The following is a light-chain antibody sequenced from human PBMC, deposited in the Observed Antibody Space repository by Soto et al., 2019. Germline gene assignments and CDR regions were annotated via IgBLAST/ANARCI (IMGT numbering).Light chain of an antibody. Sequence: QSALTQPPSASGSPGQSVTISCTGTSSDVGGYSYVSWFQQHPGKAPKLMIDEVSKRPSGVPDRFSGSKSGNTASLTVSGLQAEDEADYYCTSYAGSNIWVFGGGTQLTVL. V-gene: IGLV2-8*01. CDR2: EVS. CDR1: SSDVGGYSY. J-gene: IGLJ2*01. CDR3: TSYAGSNIWV.